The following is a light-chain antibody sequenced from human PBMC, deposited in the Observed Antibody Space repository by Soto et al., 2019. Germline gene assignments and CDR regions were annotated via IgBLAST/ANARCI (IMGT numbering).Light chain of an antibody. CDR1: SSDVGRYNL. CDR2: EAS. V-gene: IGLV2-23*01. J-gene: IGLJ2*01. Sequence: QSVLPQPASVSGSPGHSISISCTGSSSDVGRYNLVSWYQHHPGKAPKLIIYEASKRPSGVSDRISGSKSGNTASLTISGLQAEDEADYYCSSYAGTSTFVLFGGGTKVTVL. CDR3: SSYAGTSTFVL.